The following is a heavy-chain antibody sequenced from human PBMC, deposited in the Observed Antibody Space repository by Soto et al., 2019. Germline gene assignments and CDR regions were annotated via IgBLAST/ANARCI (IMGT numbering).Heavy chain of an antibody. J-gene: IGHJ4*02. CDR2: IYYSGST. CDR1: GGSISSYY. Sequence: PSETLSLTCTVSGGSISSYYWSWIRQPPGKGLEWIGYIYYSGSTNYNPSLKSRVTISVDTSKKQFSLKPGSVTASDTAVYYCVSVAGYCSGGSGYFVYWCQGTLDTVSS. CDR3: VSVAGYCSGGSGYFVY. D-gene: IGHD2-15*01. V-gene: IGHV4-59*01.